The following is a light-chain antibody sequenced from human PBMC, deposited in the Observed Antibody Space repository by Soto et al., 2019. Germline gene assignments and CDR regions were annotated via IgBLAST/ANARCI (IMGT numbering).Light chain of an antibody. Sequence: QSVLTQPPSASGTPGQRVTISCSGGTSNNGINSVGWYHQLPGTAPKLLIYNNDQRPSGVPDRFSGSKSATSASLAISGLQSEDEGHYYCATWDDSLDSRLFGGGTKLTVL. V-gene: IGLV1-44*01. CDR2: NND. J-gene: IGLJ3*02. CDR3: ATWDDSLDSRL. CDR1: TSNNGINS.